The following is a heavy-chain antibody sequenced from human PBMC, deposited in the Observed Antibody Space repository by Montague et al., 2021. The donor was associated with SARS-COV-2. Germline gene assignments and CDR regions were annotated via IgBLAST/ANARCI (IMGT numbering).Heavy chain of an antibody. CDR3: ARHPWRITIFGVVTRYGMDV. D-gene: IGHD3-3*01. CDR2: IYYSGST. J-gene: IGHJ6*02. V-gene: IGHV4-61*01. Sequence: SETLSLTCTVSGDSVSSGSYYWSWIRQPPGKGLEWIGYIYYSGSTNYNPSLKSRVTISVDTSKNQFSLKLSSVTAADTAVYYCARHPWRITIFGVVTRYGMDVWGQGTTVTVSS. CDR1: GDSVSSGSYY.